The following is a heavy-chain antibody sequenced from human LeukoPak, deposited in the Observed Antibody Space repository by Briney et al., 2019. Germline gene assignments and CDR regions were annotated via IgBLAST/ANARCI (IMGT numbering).Heavy chain of an antibody. CDR3: AIDARARPSYSYGLDWFDP. D-gene: IGHD5-18*01. V-gene: IGHV4-39*07. J-gene: IGHJ5*02. CDR1: GGSISSYY. Sequence: SETLSLTCTVSGGSISSYYWDWIRQPPGKGLEWIGSICYSGSTYYNPSLKSRVTISVDTSKNQFSLKLSSVTAADTAVYYCAIDARARPSYSYGLDWFDPWGQGTLVTVSS. CDR2: ICYSGST.